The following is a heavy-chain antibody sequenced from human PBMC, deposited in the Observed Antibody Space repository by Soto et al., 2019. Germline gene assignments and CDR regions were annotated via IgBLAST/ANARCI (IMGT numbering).Heavy chain of an antibody. Sequence: GGSLRLSCAASGFTFSSYGMHWVRQAPGKGLEWVAVISYDGSNKYSADSVEGRFTISRDNSKNTLYLHMNSLGAGDTAVYFCAKGALSGYSRYSFYYFDYWGQGT. CDR1: GFTFSSYG. D-gene: IGHD5-12*01. V-gene: IGHV3-30*18. CDR2: ISYDGSNK. J-gene: IGHJ4*02. CDR3: AKGALSGYSRYSFYYFDY.